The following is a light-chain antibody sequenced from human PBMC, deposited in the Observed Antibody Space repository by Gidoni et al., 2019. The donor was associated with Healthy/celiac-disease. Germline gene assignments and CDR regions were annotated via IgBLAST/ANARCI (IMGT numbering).Light chain of an antibody. V-gene: IGKV1-5*03. Sequence: DIQMTHPPSTLSASVGDRVTITCRASQSISSWLAWYQQKPGKAPKLLIYKASSLESGVPSRFSGSGSVTEFTPSISSLQPDDFATYYCQQYNSYASTFGQGTKLEIK. CDR2: KAS. CDR3: QQYNSYAST. CDR1: QSISSW. J-gene: IGKJ2*01.